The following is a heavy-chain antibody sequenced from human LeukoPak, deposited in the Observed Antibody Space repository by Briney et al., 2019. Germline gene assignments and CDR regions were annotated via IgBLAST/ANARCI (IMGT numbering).Heavy chain of an antibody. CDR2: IYTSGST. CDR3: ARDLWGHVANFAAGSTPFDY. J-gene: IGHJ4*02. D-gene: IGHD6-13*01. CDR1: GGSISSYY. V-gene: IGHV4-4*07. Sequence: PSETLSLTCTVSGGSISSYYWSWIRQPAGKGLEWIGRIYTSGSTNYNPSLKSRVTMSVDTSKNQFSLKLSSVTAADTAVYYCARDLWGHVANFAAGSTPFDYWGQGTLVTVSS.